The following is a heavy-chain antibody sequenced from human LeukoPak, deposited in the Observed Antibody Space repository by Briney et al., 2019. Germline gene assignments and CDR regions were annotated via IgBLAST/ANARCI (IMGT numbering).Heavy chain of an antibody. D-gene: IGHD3-3*01. V-gene: IGHV4-30-4*08. CDR2: IYYSGST. CDR3: VRKLRFLEWLPYARWFDP. CDR1: GGSISSGDYY. J-gene: IGHJ5*02. Sequence: SETLSLTCTVSGGSISSGDYYWSWIRRPPGKGLEWIGYIYYSGSTYYNPSLKSRVTISVDTSKNQFSLKLSSVTAADTAVYYCVRKLRFLEWLPYARWFDPWGQGTLVTVSS.